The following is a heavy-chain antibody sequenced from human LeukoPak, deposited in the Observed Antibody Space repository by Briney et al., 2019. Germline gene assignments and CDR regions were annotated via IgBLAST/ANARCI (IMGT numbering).Heavy chain of an antibody. J-gene: IGHJ4*02. CDR1: GFTFRSYA. Sequence: PGGSLRLSCAASGFTFRSYAMSWVRQAPGKGLEWVSAISGSGGSTYYADSVKGRFIISRDNSKNTLYLQMNSLRAEDTAVYYCAKNRYFDWLSPLDYFDYWGQGTLVTVSS. V-gene: IGHV3-23*01. CDR3: AKNRYFDWLSPLDYFDY. D-gene: IGHD3-9*01. CDR2: ISGSGGST.